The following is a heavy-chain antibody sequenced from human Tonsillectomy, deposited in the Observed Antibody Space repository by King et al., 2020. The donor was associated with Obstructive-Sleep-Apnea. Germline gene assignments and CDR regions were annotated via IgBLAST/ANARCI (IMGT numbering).Heavy chain of an antibody. Sequence: VQLVESGGGVVHPGRSLRLSCAASGFTFSSYGMHLVRQAPATGLEWVAVIWYDGSNKYYADSVKGRFTISRDNSKNTLYLQMNSLRAEDTAVYYCARDSGYDSSAPDAFDIWGQGTMVTVSS. J-gene: IGHJ3*02. CDR1: GFTFSSYG. D-gene: IGHD3-22*01. CDR3: ARDSGYDSSAPDAFDI. V-gene: IGHV3-33*01. CDR2: IWYDGSNK.